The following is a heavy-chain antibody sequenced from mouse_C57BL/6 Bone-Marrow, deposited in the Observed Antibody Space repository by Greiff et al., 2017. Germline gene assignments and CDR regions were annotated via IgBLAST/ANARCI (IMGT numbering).Heavy chain of an antibody. V-gene: IGHV1-42*01. CDR1: GYSFTGYY. Sequence: VQLQQSGPELVKPGASVKISCKASGYSFTGYYMNWVKQSPEKSLEWIGEINPSTGGTTYNQKFKAKATLTVDKSASTAYMQLKSLTSEDSAVYNCEKGWLYYWGQGTTLTVSS. J-gene: IGHJ2*01. CDR3: EKGWLYY. CDR2: INPSTGGT. D-gene: IGHD3-2*02.